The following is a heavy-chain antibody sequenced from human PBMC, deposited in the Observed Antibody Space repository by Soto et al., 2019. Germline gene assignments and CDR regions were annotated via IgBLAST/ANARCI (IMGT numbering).Heavy chain of an antibody. CDR1: GFTFSSYW. J-gene: IGHJ4*02. Sequence: GGSLRLSCAASGFTFSSYWMSWVRQAPGKGLEWVANIKQDGSEKYYVDSVKGRFSISRDNGKYALYLQMTSLRPEDTALYYCVKDISGAYSGPNYDAWGQGTLVTVSS. CDR2: IKQDGSEK. CDR3: VKDISGAYSGPNYDA. V-gene: IGHV3-7*03. D-gene: IGHD1-26*01.